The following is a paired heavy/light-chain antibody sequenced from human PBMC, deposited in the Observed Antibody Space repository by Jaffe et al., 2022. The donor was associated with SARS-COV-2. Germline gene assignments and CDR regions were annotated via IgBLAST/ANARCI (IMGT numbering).Heavy chain of an antibody. Sequence: QVQLVESGGGVVQPGRSLRLSCTASGFTFRTYGMHWVRQAPGKGLEWVAVIWLDGSHIYYADSVEGRFTISRDNSKNTLYLQMNSLRAEDTAVYYCARGGTGERELLLGGDYWGQGTLVTVSS. CDR1: GFTFRTYG. J-gene: IGHJ4*02. CDR2: IWLDGSHI. CDR3: ARGGTGERELLLGGDY. V-gene: IGHV3-33*01. D-gene: IGHD1-26*01.
Light chain of an antibody. CDR3: MQTTQFPWT. CDR2: KIS. J-gene: IGKJ1*01. V-gene: IGKV2-24*01. CDR1: QSLVHSDGNTY. Sequence: DIVMTQTPLSSPVTLGQPASISCRSSQSLVHSDGNTYLSWLQQRPGQPPRLLIYKISNRFSGVPDRFSGSGAGTDFTLKISRVEAEDVGVYYCMQTTQFPWTFGQGTKVEIK.